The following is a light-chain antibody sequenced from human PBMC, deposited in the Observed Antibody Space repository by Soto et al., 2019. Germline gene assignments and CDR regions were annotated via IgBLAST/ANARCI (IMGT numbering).Light chain of an antibody. V-gene: IGLV2-14*01. CDR3: SSYRSSSTYV. Sequence: QSVLTQPASVSGSPGQSITISCTGTSIDVGSYNYVSWQQQHPGQAPKLMIYQVTNRASGVPDRFSASKSGNTASLTISGFQAGDEADYYCSSYRSSSTYVFGTGTKVTVL. CDR1: SIDVGSYNY. J-gene: IGLJ1*01. CDR2: QVT.